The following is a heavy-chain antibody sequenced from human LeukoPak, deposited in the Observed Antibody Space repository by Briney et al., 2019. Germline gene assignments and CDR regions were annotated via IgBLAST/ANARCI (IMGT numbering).Heavy chain of an antibody. J-gene: IGHJ4*02. V-gene: IGHV4-4*07. CDR1: GGSISSYY. CDR2: IYTSGST. Sequence: SETLSLTCTVSGGSISSYYGSWIRQPAGKGREWIGRIYTSGSTNYNPSRKRRVTMSVDTSKNQFSLKLSSVTAADTAVYYCTRHSSDSRGLFDYWGQGTLVTVSS. CDR3: TRHSSDSRGLFDY. D-gene: IGHD3-10*01.